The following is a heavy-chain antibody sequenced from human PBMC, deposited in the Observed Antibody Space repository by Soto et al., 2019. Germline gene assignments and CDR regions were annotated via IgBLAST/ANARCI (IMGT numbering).Heavy chain of an antibody. CDR3: AKLGVTGTLDYYYGMDV. V-gene: IGHV3-23*01. Sequence: GSLRLSCAASGXTLSSYSMSWVRQAPGKGLEWVSAIIGSGGSTYYADSVKGRFTISRDNSKNTLYLQMNSLRDEDTAVYYCAKLGVTGTLDYYYGMDVWGQGTTGTVSS. CDR2: IIGSGGST. D-gene: IGHD1-7*01. CDR1: GXTLSSYS. J-gene: IGHJ6*02.